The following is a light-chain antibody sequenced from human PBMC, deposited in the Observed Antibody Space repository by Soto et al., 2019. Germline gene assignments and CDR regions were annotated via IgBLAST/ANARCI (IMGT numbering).Light chain of an antibody. Sequence: EIALTQSPATLSLSPGERATLSCRASQSVSSYLAWYQQKPGQAPRLLIYGASSRATGIPDRFSGSGSGTDFTLTISRLEPEDFAVYYCQQYGSSSWTFGQGTKV. CDR2: GAS. J-gene: IGKJ1*01. V-gene: IGKV3-20*01. CDR1: QSVSSY. CDR3: QQYGSSSWT.